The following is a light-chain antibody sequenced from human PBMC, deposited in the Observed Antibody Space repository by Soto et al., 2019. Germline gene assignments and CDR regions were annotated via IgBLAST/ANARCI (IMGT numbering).Light chain of an antibody. CDR1: SSDVGNYNL. V-gene: IGLV2-23*01. CDR2: EGS. CDR3: CSYAGSVTVL. J-gene: IGLJ2*01. Sequence: QSVLTQPASVSGSPGQSITISCTGTSSDVGNYNLVSWYQQHPGKAPKLMIYEGSKRPSRVSNRFSGSKSGNTASLTISGLQAEDEADYYCCSYAGSVTVLFGGGTKLTVL.